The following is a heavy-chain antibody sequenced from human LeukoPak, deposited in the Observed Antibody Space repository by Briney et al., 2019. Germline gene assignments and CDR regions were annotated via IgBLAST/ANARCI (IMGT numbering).Heavy chain of an antibody. CDR2: INPNSGGT. CDR3: ALNWYYDILTGYLED. J-gene: IGHJ4*02. D-gene: IGHD3-9*01. V-gene: IGHV1-2*06. CDR1: GYTFTGYY. Sequence: ASVKVSCKASGYTFTGYYMHWVRQALGQGLEWMGRINPNSGGTNYAQKFQGRVTMTRDTSISTAYMELSRLRSDDTAVYYCALNWYYDILTGYLEDWGQGTLVTVSS.